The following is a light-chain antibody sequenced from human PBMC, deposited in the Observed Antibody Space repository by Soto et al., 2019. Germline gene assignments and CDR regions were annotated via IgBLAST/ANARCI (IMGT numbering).Light chain of an antibody. CDR2: GAS. J-gene: IGKJ2*01. V-gene: IGKV3-20*01. CDR3: QQYGSSTGYT. CDR1: QSISNRY. Sequence: IVLTQSPGTLSLSPGERATLSCRASQSISNRYLAWYQQKPGQAPRLLIYGASSSATGIPDKFSGSGSGTDFTLTISRLEPEDFAVYYCQQYGSSTGYTFGQGTKLQIK.